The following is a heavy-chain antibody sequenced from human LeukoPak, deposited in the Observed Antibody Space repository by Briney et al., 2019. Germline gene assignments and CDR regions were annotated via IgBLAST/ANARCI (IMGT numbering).Heavy chain of an antibody. CDR1: GFSANNYW. CDR3: ARVPGDGDGGFYFNC. D-gene: IGHD2-15*01. J-gene: IGHJ4*02. V-gene: IGHV3-7*01. Sequence: PGGSLRLSCAVSGFSANNYWMSWVRQGPGKGLEWVASIKQDGSEKYYVDSVKGRFTISRDNAKNSLYLQMNSLGVEDTAFYYCARVPGDGDGGFYFNCWGQGTLVTVSS. CDR2: IKQDGSEK.